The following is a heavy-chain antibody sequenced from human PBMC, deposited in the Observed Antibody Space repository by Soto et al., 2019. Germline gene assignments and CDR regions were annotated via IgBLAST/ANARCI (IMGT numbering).Heavy chain of an antibody. V-gene: IGHV4-39*01. CDR2: IYYSGST. Sequence: QLQLQESGPGLVKPSETLSLTCTVSGGSISSSSYYWGWIRQPPGKGLEWIGSIYYSGSTYYNPSLKSRVTISVDTSKNQFSLKLSSVTAADTAVYYCARHGDYDFWSGYNYYYGMDVWGQGTTVTVSS. J-gene: IGHJ6*02. D-gene: IGHD3-3*01. CDR3: ARHGDYDFWSGYNYYYGMDV. CDR1: GGSISSSSYY.